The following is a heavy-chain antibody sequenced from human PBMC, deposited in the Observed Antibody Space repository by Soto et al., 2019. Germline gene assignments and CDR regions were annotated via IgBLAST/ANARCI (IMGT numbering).Heavy chain of an antibody. CDR2: ISNDGGVK. J-gene: IGHJ4*02. D-gene: IGHD1-26*01. Sequence: PGGSLRLSCSASGFSFRTYAMHWVRQAPGKGLEWLTVISNDGGVKFYTDSVKGRFTISRDNFNNILFLQMNSLTAEDTAVYYCAREGPVGTPRYFDSWGRGILVTVSS. CDR3: AREGPVGTPRYFDS. CDR1: GFSFRTYA. V-gene: IGHV3-30-3*01.